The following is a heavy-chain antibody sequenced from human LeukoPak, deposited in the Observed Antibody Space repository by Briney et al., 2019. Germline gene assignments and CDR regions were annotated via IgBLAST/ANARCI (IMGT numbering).Heavy chain of an antibody. CDR2: INQDGREK. CDR1: GFTFHYYW. Sequence: PGGSLRLSCAASGFTFHYYWMTWVRQAPGKGLEWVANINQDGREKYYVDSVKGRFTISRDNAKNSLYLQMNNLRAEDTAVYYCARDLAIAVAGYYYYYMDVWGKGTTVTVSS. V-gene: IGHV3-7*01. CDR3: ARDLAIAVAGYYYYYMDV. D-gene: IGHD6-19*01. J-gene: IGHJ6*03.